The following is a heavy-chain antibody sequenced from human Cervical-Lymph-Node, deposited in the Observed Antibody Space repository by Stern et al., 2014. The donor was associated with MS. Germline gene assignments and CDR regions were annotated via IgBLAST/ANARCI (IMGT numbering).Heavy chain of an antibody. V-gene: IGHV1-69*01. Sequence: VQLVESGAEVTKPGSSVKVSCKASGGTFSDYAISWVRQAPGQGLEWVGGIIPIFGSPDYAQNFQGRVTITADESTTTAYMELSSLRSVDTAVYYCARGAYCGGDCYWGWFDSWGQGTLVTVSS. D-gene: IGHD2-21*02. CDR2: IIPIFGSP. CDR3: ARGAYCGGDCYWGWFDS. CDR1: GGTFSDYA. J-gene: IGHJ5*01.